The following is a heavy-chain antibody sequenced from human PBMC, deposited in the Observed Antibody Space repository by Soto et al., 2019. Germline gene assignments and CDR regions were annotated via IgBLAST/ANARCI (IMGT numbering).Heavy chain of an antibody. Sequence: SETLSLTCTVSGGSISGYYWSWIRQSPGKGLEYIGCIYYRGSTNYNSSLKSRVTMSVDTSRNQFSLKMNSVTAADTAVYYCARQQLLPFYYALDVWGQGTTVTVSS. J-gene: IGHJ6*02. CDR3: ARQQLLPFYYALDV. D-gene: IGHD1-26*01. CDR2: IYYRGST. CDR1: GGSISGYY. V-gene: IGHV4-59*01.